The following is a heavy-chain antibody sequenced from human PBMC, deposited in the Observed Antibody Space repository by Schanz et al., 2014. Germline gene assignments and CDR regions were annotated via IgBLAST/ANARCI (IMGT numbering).Heavy chain of an antibody. CDR1: GDTFSSYA. D-gene: IGHD5-18*01. V-gene: IGHV1-69*01. CDR3: AKVEDTTMIPAFDL. CDR2: IIPLFGTA. Sequence: QVQLVQSGAEVKKPGSSVKVSCKASGDTFSSYAISWVRQAPGQGLEWLGGIIPLFGTANYAQKFQGRVTITADASTSTAYMDLTSLTSDDTAMYYCAKVEDTTMIPAFDLWGQGTMXTVSS. J-gene: IGHJ3*01.